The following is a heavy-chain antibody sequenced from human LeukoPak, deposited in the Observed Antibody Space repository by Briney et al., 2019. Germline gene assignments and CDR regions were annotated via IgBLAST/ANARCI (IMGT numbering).Heavy chain of an antibody. CDR2: ISPGDSGI. D-gene: IGHD3-16*01. CDR3: AAGGASAP. CDR1: GHSFTNSW. V-gene: IGHV5-51*01. J-gene: IGHJ5*02. Sequence: GESLKISCQGSGHSFTNSWIAWVRQQPGKGLEWMGVISPGDSGIRYSPSFQGQVTISVDKSISTAYLQWSSLKASDSAMYYCAAGGASAPWGQGTLVTVSS.